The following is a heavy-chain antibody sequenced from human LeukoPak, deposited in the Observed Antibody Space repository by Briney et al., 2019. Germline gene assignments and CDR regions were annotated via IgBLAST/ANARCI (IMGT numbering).Heavy chain of an antibody. CDR3: AKTGSSAGDCYGMDV. CDR1: GLTFSSYA. Sequence: PGGSLRLSCAVSGLTFSSYALSWVRQAPGKGLEWVWAISGSGGSTYYADPENGRLTIYRDNSQNALYLEMNSLGAEDTAVYDCAKTGSSAGDCYGMDVWGKGTTVSVCS. V-gene: IGHV3-23*01. J-gene: IGHJ6*01. CDR2: ISGSGGST. D-gene: IGHD3-10*01.